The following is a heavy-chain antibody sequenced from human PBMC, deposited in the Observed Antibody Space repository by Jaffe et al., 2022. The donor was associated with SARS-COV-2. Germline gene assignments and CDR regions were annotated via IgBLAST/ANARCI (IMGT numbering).Heavy chain of an antibody. Sequence: QVQLVQSGAEVKKPGASVKVSCKASGYTFTSYYMHWVRQAPGQGLEWMGIINPSGGSTSYAQKFQGRVTMTRDTSTSTVYMELSSLRSEDTAVYYCAREPPSTSFYYYYGMDVWGQGTTVTVSS. J-gene: IGHJ6*02. V-gene: IGHV1-46*01. D-gene: IGHD2-2*01. CDR1: GYTFTSYY. CDR2: INPSGGST. CDR3: AREPPSTSFYYYYGMDV.